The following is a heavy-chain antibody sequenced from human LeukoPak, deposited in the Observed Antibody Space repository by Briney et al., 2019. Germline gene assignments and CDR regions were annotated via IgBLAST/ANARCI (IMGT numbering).Heavy chain of an antibody. CDR2: ISNSGGTI. CDR1: GFTFSRYA. J-gene: IGHJ4*02. CDR3: AKGKGTGSYYYFDY. V-gene: IGHV3-23*01. Sequence: GALRPSCSASGFTFSRYAMHWVRQAPGEGLEWVSAISNSGGTIHYADSVKGRFTISRDNSKNTLYLQMNSLTAEDTAVYHCAKGKGTGSYYYFDYWGQGTLVIVSS. D-gene: IGHD1-26*01.